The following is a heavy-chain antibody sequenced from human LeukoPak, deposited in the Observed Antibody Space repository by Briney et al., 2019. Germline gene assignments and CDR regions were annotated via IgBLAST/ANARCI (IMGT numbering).Heavy chain of an antibody. CDR1: GGSISSGGYS. CDR3: ARGGTVVRGVIIRQFDY. V-gene: IGHV4-30-2*01. CDR2: IYHSGST. Sequence: PSETLSLTCAVSGGSISSGGYSWSWIRQPPGKGLEWIGYIYHSGSTYYNPSLKSRVTISVDRSKNQFSLKLSSVTAADTAVYYCARGGTVVRGVIIRQFDYWGQGTLVTVSS. D-gene: IGHD3-10*01. J-gene: IGHJ4*02.